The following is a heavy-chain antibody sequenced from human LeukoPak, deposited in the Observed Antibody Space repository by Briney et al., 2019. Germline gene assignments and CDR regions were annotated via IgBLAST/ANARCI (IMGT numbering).Heavy chain of an antibody. CDR2: ISYDGSNK. CDR3: ARDGVPAAPADYYYYMDV. J-gene: IGHJ6*03. CDR1: GFTFSSYA. Sequence: GGSLRLSCAASGFTFSSYAMHWVRQAPGKGLEWVAVISYDGSNKYYADSVKGRFTISRDNSKNTLYLQMNSPRAEDTAVYYCARDGVPAAPADYYYYMDVWGKGTTVTVS. V-gene: IGHV3-30*04. D-gene: IGHD2-2*01.